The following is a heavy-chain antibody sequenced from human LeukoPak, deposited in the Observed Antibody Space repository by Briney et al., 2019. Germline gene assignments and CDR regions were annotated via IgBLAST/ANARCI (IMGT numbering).Heavy chain of an antibody. CDR2: IYYSGST. CDR1: GGSISSSSYY. V-gene: IGHV4-39*07. CDR3: ASSYYYESSGYYCDY. D-gene: IGHD3-22*01. J-gene: IGHJ4*02. Sequence: SETLSLTCTVSGGSISSSSYYWGWIRQPPGKGLEWIGSIYYSGSTYYNPSLKSRVTISVDTSKNQFSLKLSSVTAADTAMYYCASSYYYESSGYYCDYWGQGTLVTVSS.